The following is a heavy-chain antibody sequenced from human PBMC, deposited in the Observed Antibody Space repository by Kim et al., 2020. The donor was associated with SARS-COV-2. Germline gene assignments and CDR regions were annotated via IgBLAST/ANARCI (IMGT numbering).Heavy chain of an antibody. D-gene: IGHD6-13*01. CDR2: IYYSGST. CDR3: AREGPGIAAAENNWFDP. J-gene: IGHJ5*02. Sequence: SETLSLTCTVSGGSISSYYWSWIRQPPGKGLEWIGYIYYSGSTNYNPSLKSRVTISVDTSKNQFSLKLSSVTAADTAVYYCAREGPGIAAAENNWFDPWGQGTLVTVSS. CDR1: GGSISSYY. V-gene: IGHV4-59*01.